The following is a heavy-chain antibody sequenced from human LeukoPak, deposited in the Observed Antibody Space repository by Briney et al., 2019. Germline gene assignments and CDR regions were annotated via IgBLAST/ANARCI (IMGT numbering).Heavy chain of an antibody. J-gene: IGHJ5*02. V-gene: IGHV4-30-4*01. CDR1: GGSISSGDYY. CDR3: ARPYYYDSRIDP. Sequence: PSETLSLTCTVSGGSISSGDYYWSWIRQPPGKGLEWIGYTYYSGSTYYNPSLKNRVSISVDTSKNQFSLNLSSVTAADTAVYYCARPYYYDSRIDPWGQGTLVPVSS. D-gene: IGHD3-22*01. CDR2: TYYSGST.